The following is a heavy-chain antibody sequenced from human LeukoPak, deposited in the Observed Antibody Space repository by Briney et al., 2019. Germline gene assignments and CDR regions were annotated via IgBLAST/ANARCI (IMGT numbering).Heavy chain of an antibody. CDR2: INSDGSST. CDR1: GFTFSSYW. J-gene: IGHJ4*02. V-gene: IGHV3-74*01. D-gene: IGHD7-27*01. CDR3: TTENWGSTH. Sequence: GGSLRLSCAASGFTFSSYWMHWVRQAPGKGLVWVSRINSDGSSTNYADSVKGRFTISRDNAKNTLYLQMTSLKTEDTAVYYCTTENWGSTHWGQGTLVTVSS.